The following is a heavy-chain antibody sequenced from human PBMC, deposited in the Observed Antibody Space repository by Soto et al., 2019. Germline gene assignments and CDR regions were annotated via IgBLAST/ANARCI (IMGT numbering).Heavy chain of an antibody. J-gene: IGHJ4*02. D-gene: IGHD6-19*01. Sequence: QVQLVESGGGVVQPGRSLRLSCAASGFTVSSYAMHWVRQAPGKGLEWVAVISYDGSNKYYADSVKGRFTISRDNSKNTLYLQMNSLSAEDTAVYYWARDREGGWPVISHYFDYWGQGTLVTVSS. CDR2: ISYDGSNK. V-gene: IGHV3-30-3*01. CDR1: GFTVSSYA. CDR3: ARDREGGWPVISHYFDY.